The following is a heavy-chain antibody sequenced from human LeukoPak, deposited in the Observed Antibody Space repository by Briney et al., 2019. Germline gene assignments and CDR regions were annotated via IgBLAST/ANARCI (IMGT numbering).Heavy chain of an antibody. V-gene: IGHV1-69*04. CDR1: GGTFSSYA. Sequence: SVKVSCKASGGTFSSYAISWVRQAPGQGLEWMGRIIPILGIANYAQKFQGRVTITADKSTSTAYMELSSLRAEDTAVYYCAKDRRNGYSSRWGQGTLVTVSS. CDR2: IIPILGIA. D-gene: IGHD6-13*01. CDR3: AKDRRNGYSSR. J-gene: IGHJ4*02.